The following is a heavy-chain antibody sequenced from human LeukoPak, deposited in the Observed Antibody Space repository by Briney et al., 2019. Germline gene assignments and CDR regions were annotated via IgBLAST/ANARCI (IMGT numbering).Heavy chain of an antibody. Sequence: GGSLRLSCAVSGFTFSDYYMSWIRQAPGKGLEWVSYISSSGSTIYYADSVKGRFTISRDNAKNSLYLQMNSLRAEDTAVYYCARDYNGDYVGYFQHWGQGTLVTVSS. V-gene: IGHV3-11*01. CDR3: ARDYNGDYVGYFQH. CDR1: GFTFSDYY. J-gene: IGHJ1*01. CDR2: ISSSGSTI. D-gene: IGHD4-17*01.